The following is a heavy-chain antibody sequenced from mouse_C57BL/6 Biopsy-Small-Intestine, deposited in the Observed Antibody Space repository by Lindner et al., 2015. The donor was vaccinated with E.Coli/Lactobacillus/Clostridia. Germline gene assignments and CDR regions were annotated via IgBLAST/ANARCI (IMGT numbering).Heavy chain of an antibody. D-gene: IGHD2-10*01. CDR3: ARSYYDNLDY. V-gene: IGHV1-42*01. J-gene: IGHJ2*01. CDR1: GYSFTGYY. Sequence: VQLQESGPKLVKPGASVKISCKASGYSFTGYYMNWVKQSPEKSLEWIGEINPSTGATGYNQKFKGKATITVDKYSSTAYIQLKSLTSEDSAVYYCARSYYDNLDYWGQGTTLTVSS. CDR2: INPSTGAT.